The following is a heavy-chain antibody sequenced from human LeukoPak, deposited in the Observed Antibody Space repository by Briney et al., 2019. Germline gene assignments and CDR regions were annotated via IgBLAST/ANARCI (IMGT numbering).Heavy chain of an antibody. D-gene: IGHD2-15*01. CDR1: GFTFSSYG. J-gene: IGHJ5*02. Sequence: GGSLRLSCAASGFTFSSYGMHWVRQAPGKGLEWVAFIRYDGSNKYYADSVKGRFTISRDNSKNTLYLQMNSLRAEDTAVYYCAKVVGLGYCSGGSCYEWFDPWGQGTLVTVSS. V-gene: IGHV3-30*02. CDR3: AKVVGLGYCSGGSCYEWFDP. CDR2: IRYDGSNK.